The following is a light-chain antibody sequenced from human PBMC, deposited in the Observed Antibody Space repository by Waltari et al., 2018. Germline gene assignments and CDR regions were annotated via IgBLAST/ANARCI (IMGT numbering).Light chain of an antibody. CDR1: QSISSW. CDR2: KAS. J-gene: IGKJ1*01. Sequence: DLQMTQSLSPLPASVGERATITCRASQSISSWFAWYQQKPGKAPKVLIYKASSLESGVPSRFSGSGSGTEFTLTISSLQPDDFATYYCQHYNSYWAFGQGTKVEIK. V-gene: IGKV1-5*03. CDR3: QHYNSYWA.